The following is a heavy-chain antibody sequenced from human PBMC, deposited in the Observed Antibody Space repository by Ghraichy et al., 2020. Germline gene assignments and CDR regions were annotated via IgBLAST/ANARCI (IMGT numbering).Heavy chain of an antibody. Sequence: SETLSLTCTVSGDSISSYYWDWIRQPPGKGLEWLGYIYSTGSTNYNPSLKSRVTISIDTSKNQFSLKLSSVTAADTAVYYCARGGVGGIYFYFDYWGQGTLVTVSS. D-gene: IGHD1-26*01. J-gene: IGHJ4*02. V-gene: IGHV4-59*01. CDR2: IYSTGST. CDR3: ARGGVGGIYFYFDY. CDR1: GDSISSYY.